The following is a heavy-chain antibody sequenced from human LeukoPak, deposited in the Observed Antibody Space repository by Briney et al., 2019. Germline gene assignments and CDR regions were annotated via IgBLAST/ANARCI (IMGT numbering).Heavy chain of an antibody. V-gene: IGHV3-74*01. CDR1: GSTFSKYW. D-gene: IGHD6-19*01. CDR3: AAKQWLAPPPDS. CDR2: INTDGTVT. Sequence: GGSLRLSCAASGSTFSKYWMLWVRQAPGKGLESVSRINTDGTVTTYADSVKGRFTVSRDNADNTMFLQMNSVRDEDTAVYYCAAKQWLAPPPDSWGQGTPVTVSS. J-gene: IGHJ4*02.